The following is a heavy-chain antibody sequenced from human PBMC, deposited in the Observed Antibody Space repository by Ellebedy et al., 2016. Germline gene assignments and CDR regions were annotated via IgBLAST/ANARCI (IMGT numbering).Heavy chain of an antibody. D-gene: IGHD2-21*02. CDR3: ARRGLRFVSYFAMDV. V-gene: IGHV1-8*01. CDR1: GYTFTDHD. J-gene: IGHJ6*02. CDR2: MTPNSGQT. Sequence: ASVKVSCXTSGYTFTDHDINWVRQAPGQGLAWMGWMTPNSGQTGYAQKFQGRVTMTSNTSISTAYMELSSLRSEDTAVYYCARRGLRFVSYFAMDVWGQGTTVTVSS.